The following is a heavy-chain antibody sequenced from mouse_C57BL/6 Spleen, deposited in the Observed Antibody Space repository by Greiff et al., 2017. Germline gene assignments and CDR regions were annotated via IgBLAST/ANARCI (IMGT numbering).Heavy chain of an antibody. CDR3: ASYPPTFFDV. J-gene: IGHJ1*03. CDR2: ISYDGSN. Sequence: EVKLMESGPGLVKPSQSLSLTCSVTGYSITSGYYWNWIRQLPGNKLEWMGYISYDGSNNYNPSLKNRISITRDTSKNQFFLKLNSVTTEDTATYYCASYPPTFFDVWGTGTTVTVSS. V-gene: IGHV3-6*01. CDR1: GYSITSGYY.